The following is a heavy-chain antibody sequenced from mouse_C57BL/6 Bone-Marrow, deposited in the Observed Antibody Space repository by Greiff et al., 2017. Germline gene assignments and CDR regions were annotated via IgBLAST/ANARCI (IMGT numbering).Heavy chain of an antibody. V-gene: IGHV3-6*01. CDR3: ARHYYKSFAY. CDR2: ISYDGSN. D-gene: IGHD2-12*01. CDR1: GYSITSGYY. J-gene: IGHJ3*01. Sequence: EVKLQESGPGLVKPSQSLSLTCSVTGYSITSGYYWNWIRQFPGNKLEWMGYISYDGSNNYNPSLKNRISITRDTSKNQFFLKLNSVTTEDTATYYCARHYYKSFAYWGQGTLVTVSA.